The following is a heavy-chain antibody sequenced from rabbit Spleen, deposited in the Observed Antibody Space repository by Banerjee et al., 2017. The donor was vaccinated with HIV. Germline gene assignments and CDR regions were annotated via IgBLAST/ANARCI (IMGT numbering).Heavy chain of an antibody. D-gene: IGHD6-1*01. CDR2: IYVSDGST. Sequence: QSLEESGGDLVKPGASLTLTCKASGIDFSSNYYMCWVRQAPGKGLESIACIYVSDGSTDYASWAKGRFTLAKISSITVTLQMTGLTAADTATYFCARRDAGYAAFNLWGPGTLVTVS. CDR1: GIDFSSNYY. CDR3: ARRDAGYAAFNL. J-gene: IGHJ4*01. V-gene: IGHV1S40*01.